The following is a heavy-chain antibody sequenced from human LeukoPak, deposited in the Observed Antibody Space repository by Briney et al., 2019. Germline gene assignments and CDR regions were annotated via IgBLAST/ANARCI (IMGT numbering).Heavy chain of an antibody. V-gene: IGHV4-59*01. Sequence: SETLSLTCTVSGGSINSYYWSWIRQPPGKGLEWIGYIYYSGSTNYNPSLKSRVTISVDTSKNQFSLKLSSVTAADTAVYYCARDESGTSVFDIWGQGKMVTVSS. D-gene: IGHD1-1*01. CDR3: ARDESGTSVFDI. CDR2: IYYSGST. J-gene: IGHJ3*02. CDR1: GGSINSYY.